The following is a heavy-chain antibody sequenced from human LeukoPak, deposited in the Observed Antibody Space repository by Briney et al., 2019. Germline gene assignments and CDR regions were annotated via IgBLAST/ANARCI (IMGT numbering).Heavy chain of an antibody. V-gene: IGHV3-73*01. J-gene: IGHJ3*02. CDR1: GYTFSGSA. Sequence: GGSLRPSCAASGYTFSGSAMHWVPQASGKGLEWVGRIRSKANSYATAYAASVKGRSTISRDDSKNTAYLQMNSLKTEDTAVYYCTRRSDWGAFDIWGQGTMVTVSS. CDR2: IRSKANSYAT. CDR3: TRRSDWGAFDI. D-gene: IGHD3-16*01.